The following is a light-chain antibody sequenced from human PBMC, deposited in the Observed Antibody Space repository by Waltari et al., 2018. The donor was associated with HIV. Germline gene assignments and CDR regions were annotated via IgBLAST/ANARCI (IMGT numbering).Light chain of an antibody. CDR2: DVS. CDR3: KSKTSSSTPCV. J-gene: IGLJ1*01. V-gene: IGLV2-14*03. CDR1: SSDVGGYNS. Sequence: QSALTQPASVSGSPGQSITISCTGTSSDVGGYNSVAWYQQHPGKAPKLIIYDVSNRPSGVPYRFSGSKSGNTASLTISGLQAEYEADYYCKSKTSSSTPCVFGTGTKVTVL.